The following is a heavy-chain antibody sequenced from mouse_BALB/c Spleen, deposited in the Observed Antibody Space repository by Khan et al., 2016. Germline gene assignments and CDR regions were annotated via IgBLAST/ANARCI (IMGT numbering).Heavy chain of an antibody. J-gene: IGHJ2*01. CDR3: ARLHYYGYRNY. V-gene: IGHV4-1*02. D-gene: IGHD1-2*01. Sequence: EVKLLESGGGLVQPGGSLKLSCAASGFDFSRYWMSWVRQAPGKGLEWIGEINPDSSTINYTPSLKDTFIISRDNAQNTLYLQMSKVRSEDTALYFCARLHYYGYRNYWGQGTTLTVSS. CDR1: GFDFSRYW. CDR2: INPDSSTI.